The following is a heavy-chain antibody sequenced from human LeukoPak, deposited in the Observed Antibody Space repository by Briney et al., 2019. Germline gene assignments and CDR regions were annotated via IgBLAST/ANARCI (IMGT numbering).Heavy chain of an antibody. CDR2: ISFSGSII. D-gene: IGHD5-12*01. V-gene: IGHV3-11*01. CDR3: ARDSDIVPKTPTQGFDY. Sequence: PGGSLRLSCAASGFTFSDYYMSWIRQAPRKGLESVSDISFSGSIIYYADSVKGRFTISRDNAKNSLYLQMNSLRADDTAVYYCARDSDIVPKTPTQGFDYWGQGTLVTVSS. J-gene: IGHJ4*02. CDR1: GFTFSDYY.